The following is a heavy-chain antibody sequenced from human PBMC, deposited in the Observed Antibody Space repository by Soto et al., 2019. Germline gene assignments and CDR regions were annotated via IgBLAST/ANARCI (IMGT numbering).Heavy chain of an antibody. Sequence: GASVKVSCKASGGTFSSYAISWVRQAPGQGLEWMGGIIPILGTANYAQKFQGRVTITADESTSTAYMELSSLRSEDTAVYYCARPHVDIVAYYYYGMDVWGQGTTVTVSS. V-gene: IGHV1-69*13. D-gene: IGHD5-12*01. CDR2: IIPILGTA. CDR3: ARPHVDIVAYYYYGMDV. CDR1: GGTFSSYA. J-gene: IGHJ6*02.